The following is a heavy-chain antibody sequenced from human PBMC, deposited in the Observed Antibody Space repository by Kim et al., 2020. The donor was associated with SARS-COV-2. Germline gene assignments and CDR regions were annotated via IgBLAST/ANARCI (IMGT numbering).Heavy chain of an antibody. CDR2: ISYDGSNK. CDR3: AKDLWGGRWFGELLGYYYYGMDV. CDR1: GFTFSSYG. Sequence: GGSLRLSCAASGFTFSSYGMHWVRQAPGKGLEWVAVISYDGSNKYYADSVKGRFTISRDNSKNTLYLQMNSLRAEDTAVYYCAKDLWGGRWFGELLGYYYYGMDVWGQGTTVTVSS. D-gene: IGHD3-10*01. V-gene: IGHV3-30*18. J-gene: IGHJ6*02.